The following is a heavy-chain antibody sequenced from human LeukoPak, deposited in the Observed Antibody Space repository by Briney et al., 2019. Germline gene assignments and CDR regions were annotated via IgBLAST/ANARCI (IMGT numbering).Heavy chain of an antibody. V-gene: IGHV1-69*01. CDR2: IIPIFGTA. J-gene: IGHJ4*02. CDR1: GGTFSSYA. Sequence: SVKVSCKASGGTFSSYAISWVRQAPGQGLERMGGIIPIFGTANYAQKFQGRVTITADESTSTAYMELSSLRSEDTAVYYCALGDWNHRYYFDYWGQGTLVTVSS. D-gene: IGHD1-1*01. CDR3: ALGDWNHRYYFDY.